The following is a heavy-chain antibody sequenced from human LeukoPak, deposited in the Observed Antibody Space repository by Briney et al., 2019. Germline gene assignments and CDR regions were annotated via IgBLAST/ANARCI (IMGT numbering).Heavy chain of an antibody. CDR3: TRDPRNKGFDP. V-gene: IGHV3-74*01. J-gene: IGHJ5*02. Sequence: GGSLRLSCAASGFTLSYYWMHWVRQAPGKGLVWVSCINGDGSSTNYADSVKGRFTISRDNAKDTLYLEMNSLRAEDTAVYYCTRDPRNKGFDPWGQGTLVTVSS. CDR2: INGDGSST. D-gene: IGHD1/OR15-1a*01. CDR1: GFTLSYYW.